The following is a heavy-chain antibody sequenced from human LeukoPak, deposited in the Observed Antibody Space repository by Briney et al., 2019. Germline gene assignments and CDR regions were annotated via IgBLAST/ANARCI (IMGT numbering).Heavy chain of an antibody. V-gene: IGHV4-34*01. Sequence: SETLSLTCAVYGWSFSNYYWSWIRQSPGKGLEWIGEINDSGTINYNPSLMSRVTISVDKPKNQFSLRLSSVTAGDTAVYYCARRWNYGRNYYIDVWGKGATVSVSS. CDR3: ARRWNYGRNYYIDV. CDR1: GWSFSNYY. D-gene: IGHD1-7*01. J-gene: IGHJ6*03. CDR2: INDSGTI.